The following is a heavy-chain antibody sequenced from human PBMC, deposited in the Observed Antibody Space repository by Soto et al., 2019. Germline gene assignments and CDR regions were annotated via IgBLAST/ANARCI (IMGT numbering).Heavy chain of an antibody. Sequence: GGSLRLSCAASGFTFSSYAIHWVRQAPGKGLEWVAIIWFDGSNKYYADSVKGRFSISRDNSKNTLLLQMDSLRAEDTAGYYCARGQLPAATTYFDFCGQGTLVTVSS. D-gene: IGHD2-15*01. CDR3: ARGQLPAATTYFDF. CDR1: GFTFSSYA. CDR2: IWFDGSNK. J-gene: IGHJ4*02. V-gene: IGHV3-33*01.